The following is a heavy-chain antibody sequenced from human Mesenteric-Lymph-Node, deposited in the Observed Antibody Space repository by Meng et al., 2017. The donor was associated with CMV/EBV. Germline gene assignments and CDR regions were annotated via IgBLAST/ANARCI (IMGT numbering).Heavy chain of an antibody. CDR2: IDTSGNFI. CDR1: GFTFSSYS. Sequence: ETLSLTCAASGFTFSSYSMNWVRQAPGKGLEWVSSIDTSGNFIYYAESVKGRFTISRDNAKNSLYLQMNNLRAEDTAVYYCARYGSGSYPDYWGQGTLVTVSS. D-gene: IGHD1-26*01. V-gene: IGHV3-21*01. J-gene: IGHJ4*02. CDR3: ARYGSGSYPDY.